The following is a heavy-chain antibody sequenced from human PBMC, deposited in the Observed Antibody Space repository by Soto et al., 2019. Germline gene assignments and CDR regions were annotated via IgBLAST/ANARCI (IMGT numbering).Heavy chain of an antibody. D-gene: IGHD2-21*02. V-gene: IGHV3-53*01. J-gene: IGHJ4*02. CDR1: GFTVSSNY. CDR3: ARAYCGGDCRSCYFDY. CDR2: IYSGGST. Sequence: EVQLVESGGGLIQPGGSLRLSCAASGFTVSSNYMSWVRQAPGKGLEWVSVIYSGGSTYYADSVKGRFTISRDNSKNTLYLQMNSLRAEDTAVYYCARAYCGGDCRSCYFDYWGQGTLVTVSS.